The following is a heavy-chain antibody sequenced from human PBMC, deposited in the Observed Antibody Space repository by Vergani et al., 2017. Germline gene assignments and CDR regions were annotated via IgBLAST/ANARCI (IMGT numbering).Heavy chain of an antibody. CDR3: ARGSRRGHSPRFGQSGQDY. Sequence: QVQLVQSGAEVKKPGASVKVSCKASGYTFTSYGISWVRQAPGQGLEWMGWINPNSGGTNYAQKFQGRVTMTRDTSISTAYMELSRLRSDDTAVYYCARGSRRGHSPRFGQSGQDYWGQGTLVTVSS. J-gene: IGHJ4*02. CDR1: GYTFTSYG. CDR2: INPNSGGT. V-gene: IGHV1-2*02. D-gene: IGHD3-16*01.